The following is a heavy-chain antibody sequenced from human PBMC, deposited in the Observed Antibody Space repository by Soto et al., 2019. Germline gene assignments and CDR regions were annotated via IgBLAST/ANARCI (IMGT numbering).Heavy chain of an antibody. CDR1: GLTFSSYS. D-gene: IGHD3-22*01. V-gene: IGHV3-48*02. J-gene: IGHJ4*02. Sequence: GSLRLSCAASGLTFSSYSMNWVRQAPGKGLEWVSYISRSSSSMYYADSVRGRFTISRDNAYNSLYLQMNSLRDEDTAVYYCASADYDTSGYYFDYWCQGA. CDR2: ISRSSSSM. CDR3: ASADYDTSGYYFDY.